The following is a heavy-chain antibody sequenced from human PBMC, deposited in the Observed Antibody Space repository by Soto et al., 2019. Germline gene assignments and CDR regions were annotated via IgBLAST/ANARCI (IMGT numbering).Heavy chain of an antibody. V-gene: IGHV5-51*01. CDR1: VYSFTSYW. D-gene: IGHD1-1*01. CDR3: ARHFNTNYYYYYGMDV. Sequence: LKISCKGSVYSFTSYWIGWVRQMPGKGLEWMGIIYPGDSDTRYSPSFQGQVTISADKSISTAYLQWSSLKASDTAMYYCARHFNTNYYYYYGMDVSGQGTTLTVSS. J-gene: IGHJ6*02. CDR2: IYPGDSDT.